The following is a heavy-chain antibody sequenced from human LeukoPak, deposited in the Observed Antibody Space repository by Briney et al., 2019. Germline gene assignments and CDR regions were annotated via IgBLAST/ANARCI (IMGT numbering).Heavy chain of an antibody. V-gene: IGHV4-59*01. CDR1: GGSISSYY. J-gene: IGHJ4*02. D-gene: IGHD1-26*01. CDR3: AREGLGNTPHPIVY. CDR2: IYYTGST. Sequence: SETLSLTCTVPGGSISSYYWSWIRQPPGKGLEWIGYIYYTGSTNYNPSLKSRVTISVDTSKNQFSLELSSVTAADTAVYFCAREGLGNTPHPIVYWGQGTLVTVSS.